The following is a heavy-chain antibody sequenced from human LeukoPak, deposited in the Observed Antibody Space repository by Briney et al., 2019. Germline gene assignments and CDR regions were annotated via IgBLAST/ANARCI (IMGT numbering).Heavy chain of an antibody. J-gene: IGHJ6*02. CDR3: AKDSYYYDSRDHYYYYYGMDV. CDR1: GFTFSNYG. V-gene: IGHV3-30*18. D-gene: IGHD3-22*01. Sequence: GSLRLSFAASGFTFSNYGMHWVRQAPGKGLEWVAVISYDGSNKYYADSVKGRFTISRDNSKNTLYLQMNSLRAEDTAAYYCAKDSYYYDSRDHYYYYYGMDVWGQGTLVTVSS. CDR2: ISYDGSNK.